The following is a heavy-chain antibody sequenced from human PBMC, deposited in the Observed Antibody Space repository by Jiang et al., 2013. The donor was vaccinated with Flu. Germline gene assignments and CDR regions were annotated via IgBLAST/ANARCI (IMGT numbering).Heavy chain of an antibody. CDR3: AREGDETSRFSGS. CDR2: LYRGGTT. D-gene: IGHD5-12*01. V-gene: IGHV3-53*01. J-gene: IGHJ5*02. CDR1: GFIVSSSY. Sequence: RLSCAASGFIVSSSYMSWVRQAPGKGLEWLSVLYRGGTTYYADSVKGRFTISRDNSKNTLYLQMNSLTAEDTAVYYCAREGDETSRFSGSWGQGTLVTVSS.